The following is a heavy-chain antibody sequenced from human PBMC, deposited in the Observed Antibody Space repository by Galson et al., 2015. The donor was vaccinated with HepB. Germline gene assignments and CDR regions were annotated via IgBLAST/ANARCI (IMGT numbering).Heavy chain of an antibody. Sequence: LRLSCAGSGYTFIHHGMSWVRQAPGKGLEWISGMSGMGDFIYYVDSVKGRFTISRENSKNTLYLQMDSLRVADTAVYYCARGAGGTVGNFDYWGQGALVTVSS. D-gene: IGHD6-13*01. CDR1: GYTFIHHG. CDR2: MSGMGDFI. CDR3: ARGAGGTVGNFDY. V-gene: IGHV3-23*01. J-gene: IGHJ4*02.